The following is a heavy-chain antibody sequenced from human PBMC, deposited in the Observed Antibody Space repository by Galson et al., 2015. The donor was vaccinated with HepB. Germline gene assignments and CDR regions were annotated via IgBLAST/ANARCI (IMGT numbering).Heavy chain of an antibody. CDR2: IIPIFGTA. D-gene: IGHD6-13*01. V-gene: IGHV1-69*13. CDR1: GGTFSSYA. J-gene: IGHJ6*03. Sequence: SVKVSCKASGGTFSSYAISWVRQAPGQGLEWMGGIIPIFGTANYAQKFQGRVTITADESTSTAYMELSSLRSEDTAVYYCASIAAARHYYYYYMDVWGKGTTVTVSS. CDR3: ASIAAARHYYYYYMDV.